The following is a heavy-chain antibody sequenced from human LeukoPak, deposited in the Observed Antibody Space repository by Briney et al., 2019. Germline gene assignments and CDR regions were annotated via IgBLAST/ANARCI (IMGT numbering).Heavy chain of an antibody. Sequence: LRLSCAASGFIFRSYEMNWIRQPPGKGLEWIGEINHSGSTNYNPSLKSRVTISVDTSKNQFSLKLSSVTAADTAVYYCARHVPYYYYYMDVWGKGTTVTISS. J-gene: IGHJ6*03. D-gene: IGHD3-10*02. V-gene: IGHV4-34*01. CDR1: GFIFRSYE. CDR2: INHSGST. CDR3: ARHVPYYYYYMDV.